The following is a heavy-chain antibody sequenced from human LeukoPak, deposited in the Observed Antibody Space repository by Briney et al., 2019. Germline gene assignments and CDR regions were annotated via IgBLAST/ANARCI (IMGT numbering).Heavy chain of an antibody. V-gene: IGHV4-59*01. CDR3: ARAAYYYDSSGYYDY. CDR1: GGSISTYY. D-gene: IGHD3-22*01. Sequence: SETLSLTCTVSGGSISTYYWSWIRQPPGKRLEWIGYVYYRGSTNHNPSLKSRVTISVDTSKNQFSLKLNSVTAADTAVYYCARAAYYYDSSGYYDYWGQGTLVTVSS. CDR2: VYYRGST. J-gene: IGHJ4*02.